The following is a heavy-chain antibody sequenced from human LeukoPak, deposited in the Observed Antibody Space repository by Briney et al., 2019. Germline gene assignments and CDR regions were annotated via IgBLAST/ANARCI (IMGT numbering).Heavy chain of an antibody. CDR2: IKQDGSEI. D-gene: IGHD3-10*01. Sequence: GGSLRLSCAPSGFSLSTYWMSWVRQAPGKGLEWVANIKQDGSEIYYVDSVKGRFTISRDNAKNSLYLQMNSLRAEDTAVYYCARERRVRGVMSARRYDRFGYWGQGTLVTVSS. V-gene: IGHV3-7*03. CDR3: ARERRVRGVMSARRYDRFGY. J-gene: IGHJ4*02. CDR1: GFSLSTYW.